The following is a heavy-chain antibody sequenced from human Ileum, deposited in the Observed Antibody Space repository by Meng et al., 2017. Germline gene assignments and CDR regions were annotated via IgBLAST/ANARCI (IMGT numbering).Heavy chain of an antibody. J-gene: IGHJ3*02. Sequence: GESLKTSCAMAGFSFSNYEMNWVRQAPGKGLEWVAHISSSGRTIYYADSVKGRFTISRDNAKDSLFLQMVSLRVEDTAVYDCGSLVATTFTSTEEDDAFDIWGQGTMVTVSS. V-gene: IGHV3-48*03. D-gene: IGHD5/OR15-5a*01. CDR1: GFSFSNYE. CDR2: ISSSGRTI. CDR3: GSLVATTFTSTEEDDAFDI.